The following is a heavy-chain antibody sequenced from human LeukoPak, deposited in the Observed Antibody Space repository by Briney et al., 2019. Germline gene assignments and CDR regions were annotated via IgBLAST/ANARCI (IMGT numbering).Heavy chain of an antibody. J-gene: IGHJ1*01. CDR1: GGTFISYA. V-gene: IGHV1-69*04. CDR3: ARGTNDYGDYYFQH. Sequence: SVKVSCKASGGTFISYAISWVGQAPGQGLEWMGRIIPILGIANYAQKFQGRVTITADKSTSTAYMELSSLRSEDTAVYYCARGTNDYGDYYFQHWGQGTLVTVSS. D-gene: IGHD4-17*01. CDR2: IIPILGIA.